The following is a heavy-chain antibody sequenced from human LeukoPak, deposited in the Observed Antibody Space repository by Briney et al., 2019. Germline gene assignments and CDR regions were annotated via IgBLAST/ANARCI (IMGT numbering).Heavy chain of an antibody. J-gene: IGHJ6*02. V-gene: IGHV3-11*01. CDR2: ISSSCSTI. Sequence: GSPQLSCAASGFTFSDYDMSGSRPAPGKGRGGGSYISSSCSTIYDAASVKGRFTISRDNAKNSLYLQMNSLRAEDTAVYYCARDPIVVVPAATIYYYYYGMDVWGRGTTVTVSS. D-gene: IGHD2-2*01. CDR1: GFTFSDYD. CDR3: ARDPIVVVPAATIYYYYYGMDV.